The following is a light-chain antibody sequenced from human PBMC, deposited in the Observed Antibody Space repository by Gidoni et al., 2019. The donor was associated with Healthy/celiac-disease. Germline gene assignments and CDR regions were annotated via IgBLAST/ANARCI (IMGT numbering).Light chain of an antibody. CDR3: QQYSIYLYT. V-gene: IGKV1-5*03. Sequence: DIQMTQSPPTLSASVGDRVTITRRASQSTSSWLAWYQQKPEKAPKLLICKASSLESGVASRFSGRGAGIEFTLTISSLHPDDFVTYYCQQYSIYLYTFGQGTKVEIK. CDR2: KAS. J-gene: IGKJ2*01. CDR1: QSTSSW.